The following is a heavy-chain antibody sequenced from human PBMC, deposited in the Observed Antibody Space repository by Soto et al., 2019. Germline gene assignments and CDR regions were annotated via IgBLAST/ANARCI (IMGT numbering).Heavy chain of an antibody. J-gene: IGHJ4*02. CDR2: IFSNDEK. CDR3: ARITYGSGSYPFDY. V-gene: IGHV2-26*01. Sequence: SGPTLVNPTETLTLTCTVSGFSLSNARMGVSWIRQPPGKALEWLAHIFSNDEKSYSTSLKSRLTISKDTSKSQVVLTMTNMDPVDTATYYCARITYGSGSYPFDYWGQGTLVTVPS. D-gene: IGHD3-10*01. CDR1: GFSLSNARMG.